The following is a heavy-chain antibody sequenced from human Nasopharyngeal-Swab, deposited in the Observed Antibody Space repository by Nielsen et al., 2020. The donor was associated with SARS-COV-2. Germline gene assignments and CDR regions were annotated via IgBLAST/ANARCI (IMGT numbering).Heavy chain of an antibody. V-gene: IGHV3-23*01. CDR3: AKPPHDSRYPVFGVVSN. Sequence: GEPLKLSCAASGFPFCSYAMTWFRQAPGKGLEWVSAIRRSVDSTYYADSVKGRFTISSHNSKNTLYLQMNRLRAEDTHLYYCAKPPHDSRYPVFGVVSNWGQGTLVTVSS. CDR2: IRRSVDST. D-gene: IGHD3-3*01. CDR1: GFPFCSYA. J-gene: IGHJ4*02.